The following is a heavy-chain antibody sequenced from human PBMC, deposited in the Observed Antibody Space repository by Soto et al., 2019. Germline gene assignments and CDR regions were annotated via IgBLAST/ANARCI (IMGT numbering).Heavy chain of an antibody. D-gene: IGHD4-17*01. CDR1: GYSFSDFG. CDR3: ARSDYYEDTGTFEN. V-gene: IGHV1-18*04. CDR2: ISGKNGNT. J-gene: IGHJ4*02. Sequence: QVHLVQSXXELKKPGASVKVSCKASGYSFSDFGITWVRQAHGQGLERMGWISGKNGNTNYAQKVQGRVTLTADTSTSTAYMEMRALTSDDTGIYYCARSDYYEDTGTFENWGQGTPVTVSS.